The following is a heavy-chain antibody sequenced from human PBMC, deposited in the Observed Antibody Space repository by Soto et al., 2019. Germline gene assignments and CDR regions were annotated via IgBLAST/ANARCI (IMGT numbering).Heavy chain of an antibody. D-gene: IGHD3-3*01. V-gene: IGHV3-23*01. CDR3: AKETDFWSGYYPDYYIDY. CDR2: ISGSGGST. J-gene: IGHJ4*02. CDR1: GFTFSSYA. Sequence: GGSLRLSCAASGFTFSSYAMSWVRQAPGKGLEWVSAISGSGGSTYYADSVKGRFTISRDNSKNTLYLQMNSLRAEDTAVYYCAKETDFWSGYYPDYYIDYWGQGTLVTISS.